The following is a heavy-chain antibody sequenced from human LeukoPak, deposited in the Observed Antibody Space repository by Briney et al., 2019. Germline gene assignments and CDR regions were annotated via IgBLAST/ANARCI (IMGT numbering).Heavy chain of an antibody. V-gene: IGHV3-53*01. CDR1: GFTVSSNY. D-gene: IGHD5-18*01. CDR2: IYSGGST. CDR3: ARVAYSYGYGFDY. Sequence: GGSLRLSCAASGFTVSSNYVSWVRQAPGKGLEWVSVIYSGGSTYYADSVKGRFTISRDNSKNTLYLQMNSLRAEDTAVYYCARVAYSYGYGFDYWGQGTLVTVSS. J-gene: IGHJ4*02.